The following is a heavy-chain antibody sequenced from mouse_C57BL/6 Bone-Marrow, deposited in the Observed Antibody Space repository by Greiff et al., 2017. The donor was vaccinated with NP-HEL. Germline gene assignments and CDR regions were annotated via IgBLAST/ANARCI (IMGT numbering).Heavy chain of an antibody. D-gene: IGHD2-2*01. CDR2: IDPSDSYT. J-gene: IGHJ3*01. Sequence: VQLQQPGAELVRPGTSVKLSCKASGYTFTSYWMHWVKQRPGQGLECIGVIDPSDSYTNYNQKFKGKATLTVDTSSSTAYMQLSSLTSEDSAVYYCARGVIYYGYDGFAYWGQGTLVTVSA. CDR3: ARGVIYYGYDGFAY. CDR1: GYTFTSYW. V-gene: IGHV1-59*01.